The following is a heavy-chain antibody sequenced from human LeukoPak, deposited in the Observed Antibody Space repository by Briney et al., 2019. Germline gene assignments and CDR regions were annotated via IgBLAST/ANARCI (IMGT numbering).Heavy chain of an antibody. D-gene: IGHD5-18*01. V-gene: IGHV1-8*01. Sequence: ASVRVSYKAAGYTFTSYDTTWLREAAGLGGECMGWFNPTGGIAGSAHKLQGRVTMTRNTAISTAYMELSSLRSEDTAVYYCARKPGDSYGYDFDYWGQGTLVTVSS. CDR1: GYTFTSYD. CDR2: FNPTGGIA. CDR3: ARKPGDSYGYDFDY. J-gene: IGHJ4*02.